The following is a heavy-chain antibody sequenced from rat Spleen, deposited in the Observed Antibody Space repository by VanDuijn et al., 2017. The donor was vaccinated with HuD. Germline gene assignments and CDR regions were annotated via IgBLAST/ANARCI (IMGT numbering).Heavy chain of an antibody. J-gene: IGHJ2*01. V-gene: IGHV5-29*01. CDR3: TTQWELYH. Sequence: EVQLVESDGGLVQPGRSLKLSCAASGFTFIDYYMTWVRQAPTKGLEWVATISYDGTNTFYRDSVKGRFTISRDDAKSTVYLQMNSLRSEDTATYYCTTQWELYHWGQGVLVTVSS. D-gene: IGHD5-1*01. CDR2: ISYDGTNT. CDR1: GFTFIDYY.